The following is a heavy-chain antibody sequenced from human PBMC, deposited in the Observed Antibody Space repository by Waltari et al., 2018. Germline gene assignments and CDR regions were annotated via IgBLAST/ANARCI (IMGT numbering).Heavy chain of an antibody. J-gene: IGHJ1*01. CDR1: TGSIRSYY. V-gene: IGHV4-59*13. CDR3: ATYSSTWDYFQH. D-gene: IGHD6-13*01. Sequence: QESGPGLVKPSETLSLTCTVSTGSIRSYYWTWIRQPPGKGLEWIGYYSGSTNYNPSLKSRVTISIDTSRNQFSLRLSSVTAADTAVYYCATYSSTWDYFQHWGQGTLVTVSS. CDR2: YYSGST.